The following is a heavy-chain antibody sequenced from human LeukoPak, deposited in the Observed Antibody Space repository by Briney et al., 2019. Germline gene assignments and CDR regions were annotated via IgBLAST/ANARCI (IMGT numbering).Heavy chain of an antibody. CDR1: GYTFTSYY. D-gene: IGHD2-21*01. CDR2: INPSGGST. V-gene: IGHV1-46*01. Sequence: GASVKVSCKASGYTFTSYYMHWVRQAPGQGLEWMGIINPSGGSTSYAQKFQGRVTMTRDTSTSTVYMELSSLRSEDTAVYHCAISDKGLLRPFDYWGQGTLVTVSS. CDR3: AISDKGLLRPFDY. J-gene: IGHJ4*02.